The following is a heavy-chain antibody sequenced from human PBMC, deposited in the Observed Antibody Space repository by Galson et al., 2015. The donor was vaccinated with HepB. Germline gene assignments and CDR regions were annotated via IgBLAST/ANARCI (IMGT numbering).Heavy chain of an antibody. J-gene: IGHJ3*02. V-gene: IGHV4-59*01. CDR1: GGSINAYY. CDR3: ARGGDYGLAFDI. D-gene: IGHD4-17*01. CDR2: IYYNGHT. Sequence: LSLTCTVSGGSINAYYWSWVRQSPGKGLEWIGYIYYNGHTYHNPSLKSRVSISLDTSRNQFSLRVSNMTAADTAVYYCARGGDYGLAFDIWGQGTAVIVSS.